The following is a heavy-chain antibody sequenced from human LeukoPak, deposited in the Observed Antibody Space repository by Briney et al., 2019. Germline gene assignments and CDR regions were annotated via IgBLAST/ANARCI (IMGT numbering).Heavy chain of an antibody. D-gene: IGHD2-2*01. CDR1: GFTFSKYG. V-gene: IGHV3-33*01. CDR3: ARAGIGNALDY. CDR2: IWYDGRNK. Sequence: GMSLRLSCAASGFTFSKYGMNWGRQAPGKGLEWVAIIWYDGRNKYFAESVRVRFTISKDNSNNTVYPHMNSLIIAATAVYHCARAGIGNALDYWGPGTQVTVSS. J-gene: IGHJ4*02.